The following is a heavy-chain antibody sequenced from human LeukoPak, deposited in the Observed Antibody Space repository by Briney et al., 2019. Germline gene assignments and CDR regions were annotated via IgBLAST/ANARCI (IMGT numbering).Heavy chain of an antibody. CDR1: GFTXXXYG. CDR2: ISYDGSNK. J-gene: IGHJ6*02. Sequence: GFTXXXYGMHWVRQAPGKGLEWVAVISYDGSNKYYADSVKGRFTISRDNSKNTLYLQMNSLRAEDTAVYYCAKDPYSYYDFWSGYRGNYYYGMDVWGQGTTVTVSS. V-gene: IGHV3-30*18. CDR3: AKDPYSYYDFWSGYRGNYYYGMDV. D-gene: IGHD3-3*01.